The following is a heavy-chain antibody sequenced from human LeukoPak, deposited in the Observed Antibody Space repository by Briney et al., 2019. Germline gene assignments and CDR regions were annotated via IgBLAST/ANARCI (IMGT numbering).Heavy chain of an antibody. J-gene: IGHJ6*02. Sequence: PSETLSLTCAVYGGSFSGYYWSWIRQPPGKGLEWIGEINHSGSTNYNPSLKSRVTISVDTSKNQFSQKLSSVSAADTAVYYCARADTMVRGVPLYYHGMDVWGQGTTVTVSS. V-gene: IGHV4-34*01. CDR2: INHSGST. CDR3: ARADTMVRGVPLYYHGMDV. CDR1: GGSFSGYY. D-gene: IGHD3-10*01.